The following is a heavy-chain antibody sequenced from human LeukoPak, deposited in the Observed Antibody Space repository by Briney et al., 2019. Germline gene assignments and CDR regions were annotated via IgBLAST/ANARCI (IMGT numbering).Heavy chain of an antibody. Sequence: SETLSLTCTVSRGSITGYYWSWIRQPPGKGLEWIGYIYHSGTTNYNPSIKSRVIMSVDTSKNHFSLKLYSVAAADAAIYYCARHTSNSNYSPWRVFDNWGQGTLVTVSS. CDR1: RGSITGYY. D-gene: IGHD1-7*01. J-gene: IGHJ4*02. CDR3: ARHTSNSNYSPWRVFDN. V-gene: IGHV4-59*08. CDR2: IYHSGTT.